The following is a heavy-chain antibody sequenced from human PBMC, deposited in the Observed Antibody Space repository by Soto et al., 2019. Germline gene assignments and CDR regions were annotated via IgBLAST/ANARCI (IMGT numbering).Heavy chain of an antibody. CDR3: ARSLLDEYSSSWRSAYYGMDV. Sequence: QVQLVQSGAEVKKPGASVKVSCKASGFTFSAYYIYWVRQAPGQGLEWIGWINPNSGGTNNAQKFQGRVTMTRDTSTSTVYMELSALITDGTAVYYCARSLLDEYSSSWRSAYYGMDVWGQGTTVTVSS. V-gene: IGHV1-2*02. CDR2: INPNSGGT. CDR1: GFTFSAYY. D-gene: IGHD6-13*01. J-gene: IGHJ6*02.